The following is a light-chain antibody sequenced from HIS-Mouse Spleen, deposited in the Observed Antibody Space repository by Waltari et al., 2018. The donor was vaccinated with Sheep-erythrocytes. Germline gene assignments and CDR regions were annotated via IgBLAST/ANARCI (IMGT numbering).Light chain of an antibody. CDR1: QSLLHSNGYNY. CDR2: LGA. CDR3: MQALQTPWT. V-gene: IGKV2-28*01. Sequence: DIVMTQSPLSLPVTPGEPASISCRSSQSLLHSNGYNYLDWYLQTPGQSPQLLIYLGANRASGVPDRFSGSGSGTDFTLRISRVEAEDVGVYYCMQALQTPWTFGQGTKVEIK. J-gene: IGKJ1*01.